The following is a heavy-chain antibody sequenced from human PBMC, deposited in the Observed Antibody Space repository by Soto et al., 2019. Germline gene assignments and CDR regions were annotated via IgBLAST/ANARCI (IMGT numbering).Heavy chain of an antibody. V-gene: IGHV3-53*01. CDR3: ATMVTRAFDI. J-gene: IGHJ3*02. CDR1: EFTSATDY. CDR2: IYSGGTT. Sequence: EVQLMESGGGLIQPGGSLRLSCAASEFTSATDYMGWVRQAPGKGLDWVSVIYSGGTTNYGDSVKGRFTISRDRSKNTLYLQMNSLRVEDTAVYYCATMVTRAFDIWGPGTMVTVSS. D-gene: IGHD2-8*01.